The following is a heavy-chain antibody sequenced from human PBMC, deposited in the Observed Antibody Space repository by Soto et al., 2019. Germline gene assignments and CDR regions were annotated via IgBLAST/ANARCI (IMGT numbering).Heavy chain of an antibody. CDR3: AKDLAAAGKELYYYYYGMDV. V-gene: IGHV3-43*01. Sequence: GGSLRLSCAASGFTLDDYTMHWVRQAPGKGLEWVSLISWDGGSTYYADSVKGRFTISRDNSKNSLYLQMNSLRTEDTALYYCAKDLAAAGKELYYYYYGMDVWGQGTTVTVS. J-gene: IGHJ6*02. CDR2: ISWDGGST. D-gene: IGHD6-13*01. CDR1: GFTLDDYT.